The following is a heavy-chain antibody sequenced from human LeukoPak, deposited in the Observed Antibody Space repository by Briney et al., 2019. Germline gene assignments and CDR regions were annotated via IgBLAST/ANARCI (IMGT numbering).Heavy chain of an antibody. J-gene: IGHJ6*03. CDR1: GYTFTSYG. Sequence: ASVKVSCKASGYTFTSYGISWVRQAPGQGLEWMGWISAYNGNTNYAQKLQGRVTMTTDTSTSTACMELRSLRSDDTAVYYCARILEGAVTATSYYYYYMDVWGKGTTVTVSS. V-gene: IGHV1-18*01. CDR2: ISAYNGNT. D-gene: IGHD2-21*02. CDR3: ARILEGAVTATSYYYYYMDV.